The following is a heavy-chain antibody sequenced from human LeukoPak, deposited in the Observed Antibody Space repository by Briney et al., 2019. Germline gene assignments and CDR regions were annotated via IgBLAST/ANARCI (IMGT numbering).Heavy chain of an antibody. CDR3: ARVTGYTIEDYFDY. Sequence: SETLSLTCAVYGGSFSGYYWSWLRQPPGKGLEWLGEINHSGSTNYNPSLKSRVTISVKTSKNQFSLKLRSVTAADTAVYHCARVTGYTIEDYFDYWGQGTLVTVSS. V-gene: IGHV4-34*01. J-gene: IGHJ4*02. D-gene: IGHD3-9*01. CDR1: GGSFSGYY. CDR2: INHSGST.